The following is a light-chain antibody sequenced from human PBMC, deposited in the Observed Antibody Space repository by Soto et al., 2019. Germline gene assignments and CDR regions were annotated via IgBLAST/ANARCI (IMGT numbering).Light chain of an antibody. J-gene: IGKJ1*01. Sequence: DIQMTQSPSSLSASVGDRVTITGQASQDIRNYLNWYQQPPGKPPKVLISLASTLETGVPSRFSGGGSGTDFTFTISRLQPEDFPTYYCQQSYSTPRTFGQGTQVDIK. V-gene: IGKV1-33*01. CDR1: QDIRNY. CDR3: QQSYSTPRT. CDR2: LAS.